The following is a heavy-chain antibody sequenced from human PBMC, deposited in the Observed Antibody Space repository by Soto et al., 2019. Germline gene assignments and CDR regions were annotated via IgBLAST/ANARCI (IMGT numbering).Heavy chain of an antibody. CDR3: ARDTAYYYGMDV. CDR2: IYYNGST. D-gene: IGHD2-21*02. J-gene: IGHJ6*02. Sequence: QVQLQESGPGLVKPSQTLSLTCTVSGGSISSGAYYWNWVRQHPGKGLEWIGYIYYNGSTSYNPSLKSRLTISLDTSKNQFSLKLSSVTAADTAVYYCARDTAYYYGMDVWGQGTTVTVSS. V-gene: IGHV4-31*03. CDR1: GGSISSGAYY.